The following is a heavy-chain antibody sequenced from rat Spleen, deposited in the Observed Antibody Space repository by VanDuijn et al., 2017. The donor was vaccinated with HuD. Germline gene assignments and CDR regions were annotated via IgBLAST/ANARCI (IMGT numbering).Heavy chain of an antibody. CDR3: IRESLPGYNSHWFVY. CDR1: GFSLTSYH. J-gene: IGHJ3*01. D-gene: IGHD1-4*01. CDR2: MWAGGGT. Sequence: QVQLKESGPGLVQPSQTLSLTCTVSGFSLTSYHVSWVRQPPGKSLVWVGAMWAGGGTNYDSAVQSRLTISRDTSKSQVFLNVNSLQTEDTATYFCIRESLPGYNSHWFVYWGQGTLVTVSS. V-gene: IGHV2-15*01.